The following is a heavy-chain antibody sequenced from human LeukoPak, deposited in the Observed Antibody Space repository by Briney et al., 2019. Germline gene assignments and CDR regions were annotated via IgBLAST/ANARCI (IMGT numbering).Heavy chain of an antibody. D-gene: IGHD3-3*01. J-gene: IGHJ4*02. Sequence: ASVKVSCKASGYTFTGYYMHWVRQAPGQGLEWMGWINPNSGGTNYAQKFQGRVTITRNTSISTAYMELSSLRSEDTAVYYCARGGVVRFLEWLPFDYWGQGTLVTVSS. V-gene: IGHV1-2*02. CDR3: ARGGVVRFLEWLPFDY. CDR2: INPNSGGT. CDR1: GYTFTGYY.